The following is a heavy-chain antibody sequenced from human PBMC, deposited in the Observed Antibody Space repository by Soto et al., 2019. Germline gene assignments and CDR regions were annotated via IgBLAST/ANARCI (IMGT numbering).Heavy chain of an antibody. CDR2: IFYSGTT. Sequence: PSETLSLTCSVSGASLSSSLYYWGWIRQPPGKGLDWIGTIFYSGTTYYNPSLESRVTISIDKSKNQFSLKLSSVTAADTAVYYCATSGGSLHNWFDPWGQGTLVTVS. CDR3: ATSGGSLHNWFDP. CDR1: GASLSSSLYY. J-gene: IGHJ5*02. D-gene: IGHD2-15*01. V-gene: IGHV4-39*01.